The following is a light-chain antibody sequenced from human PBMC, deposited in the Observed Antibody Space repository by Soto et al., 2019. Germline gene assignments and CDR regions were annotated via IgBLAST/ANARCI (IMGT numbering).Light chain of an antibody. CDR3: VLYMGSGISV. V-gene: IGLV8-61*01. CDR2: GTN. CDR1: SGSVSTSYY. J-gene: IGLJ3*02. Sequence: QTVVTQEPSFSVSPGGTVTLTCGLISGSVSTSYYPTWYQQTPGQAPRTLIYGTNTRSSGVPDRFSGSILGNKAALTITGAQADDESDYYCVLYMGSGISVFGGGTKLTVL.